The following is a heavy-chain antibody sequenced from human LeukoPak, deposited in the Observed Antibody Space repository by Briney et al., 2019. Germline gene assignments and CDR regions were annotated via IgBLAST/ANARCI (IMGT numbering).Heavy chain of an antibody. Sequence: SETLSLTCSVSGGSINNWWNWIRQPPGKGLEWIGYIYYSGSTSYNPSLKSRLTISVDTSLNQFSLKLNSVTAADTAVYYCARYCSGGDCYSKALDYWGQGILVTVSS. CDR1: GGSINNW. CDR3: ARYCSGGDCYSKALDY. CDR2: IYYSGST. J-gene: IGHJ4*02. V-gene: IGHV4-59*01. D-gene: IGHD2-15*01.